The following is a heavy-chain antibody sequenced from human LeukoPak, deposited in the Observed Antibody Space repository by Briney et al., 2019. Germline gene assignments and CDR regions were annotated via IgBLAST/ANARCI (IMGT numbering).Heavy chain of an antibody. CDR1: GFTFSSYA. CDR2: ISGSGGST. D-gene: IGHD2-15*01. Sequence: GGSLRLSCAASGFTFSSYAMSWVRQAPGKGLEWASAISGSGGSTYYADSVKGRFTISRDNSKNTLYLQMNSLRAEDTAVYYCAKCGGDIVVVVAARMNWFDPWGQGTTVTVSS. V-gene: IGHV3-23*01. J-gene: IGHJ5*01. CDR3: AKCGGDIVVVVAARMNWFDP.